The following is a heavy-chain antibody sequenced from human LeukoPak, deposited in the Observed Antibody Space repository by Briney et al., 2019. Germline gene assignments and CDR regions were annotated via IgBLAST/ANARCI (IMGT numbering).Heavy chain of an antibody. CDR3: AKDPGRGYCSSTSCYPEYYFDY. D-gene: IGHD2-2*01. CDR1: GGTFSSYA. J-gene: IGHJ4*02. CDR2: IIPILGIA. V-gene: IGHV1-69*04. Sequence: GSSVKVSCKASGGTFSSYAISWVRQAPGQGLEWMGRIIPILGIANYAQKFQGRVTITADKSTSTAYMELSSLRSEDTAVYYCAKDPGRGYCSSTSCYPEYYFDYWGQGTLVTVSS.